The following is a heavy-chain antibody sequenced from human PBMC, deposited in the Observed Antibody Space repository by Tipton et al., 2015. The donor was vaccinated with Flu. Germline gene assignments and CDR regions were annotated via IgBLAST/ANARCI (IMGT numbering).Heavy chain of an antibody. CDR2: VSRTGST. Sequence: TLSLTCAVSGDSISSDYYWGWIRQFPGKGLEWIGTVSRTGSTIYNPSLKSRVTISIDRSKNQFSLNLKSVTAADMAVYYCAGRDYTNYVSDPKSWFDPWGQGTLVAVSS. V-gene: IGHV4-38-2*01. CDR3: AGRDYTNYVSDPKSWFDP. CDR1: GDSISSDYY. J-gene: IGHJ5*02. D-gene: IGHD4-11*01.